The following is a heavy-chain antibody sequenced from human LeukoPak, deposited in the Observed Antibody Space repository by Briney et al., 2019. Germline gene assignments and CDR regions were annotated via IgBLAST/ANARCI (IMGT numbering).Heavy chain of an antibody. CDR1: GGSISSSSYY. V-gene: IGHV4-39*01. J-gene: IGHJ4*02. CDR2: IYYSGST. Sequence: SETLSLTCTVSGGSISSSSYYWGWIRQPPGKGLEWIGSIYYSGSTNYNPSLKSRVTISVDTSKNQFSLKLSSVTAADTAVYYCARHKGAFWKQYYFDYWGQGTLVTVSS. CDR3: ARHKGAFWKQYYFDY. D-gene: IGHD3-3*01.